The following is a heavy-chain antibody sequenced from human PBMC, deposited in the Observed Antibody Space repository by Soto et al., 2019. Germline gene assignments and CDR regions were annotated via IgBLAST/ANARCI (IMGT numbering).Heavy chain of an antibody. CDR1: GGSISSGGYS. J-gene: IGHJ4*02. CDR3: ASGSHGPHY. CDR2: ISHSGST. V-gene: IGHV4-30-2*01. Sequence: QLPLQESGSGLVKPSQTLSLTCAVSGGSISSGGYSWSWIRQPPGKGLEWIGYISHSGSTYYNPSXXSRVTISVDRSKHQFSLKLSSVPAADTAVYYCASGSHGPHYWGQGTLVTVSS.